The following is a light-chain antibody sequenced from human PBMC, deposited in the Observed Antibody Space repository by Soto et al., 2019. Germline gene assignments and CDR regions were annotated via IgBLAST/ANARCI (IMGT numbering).Light chain of an antibody. CDR3: PSYDSSLSGWV. Sequence: QPVLTQPPSVSGAPGQRVTISCTGSSSNIGAGYDVHWYQQLPGTAPNLLIYGNSNRPSGVPDRFSGSKSGTSASLAITGLRAEDEAYYYRPSYDSSLSGWVFGGGTKVTVL. J-gene: IGLJ3*02. CDR2: GNS. V-gene: IGLV1-40*01. CDR1: SSNIGAGYD.